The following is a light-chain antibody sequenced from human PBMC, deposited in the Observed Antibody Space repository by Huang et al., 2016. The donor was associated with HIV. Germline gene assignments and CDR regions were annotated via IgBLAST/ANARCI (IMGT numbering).Light chain of an antibody. Sequence: DIQMTQSPSSLSASVGDRVTITCRASQSITPYLNWYQQKPGKAPTLLIYATDSLQSGVPSRSSGRGSGTEFTLTISSLQPDDFATYYCQQGYTTSWTFGPGTKVE. CDR1: QSITPY. J-gene: IGKJ1*01. CDR3: QQGYTTSWT. CDR2: ATD. V-gene: IGKV1-39*01.